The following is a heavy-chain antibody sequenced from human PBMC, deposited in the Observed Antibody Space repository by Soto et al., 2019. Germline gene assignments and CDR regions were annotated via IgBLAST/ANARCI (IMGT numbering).Heavy chain of an antibody. CDR2: INAYNGDT. Sequence: ASVKVSCKASGYTFTGYYMHWVRQAPGQGLEWMGWINAYNGDTNYAQKLQGRVTMTTDTSTSTAYMELRSLRSDDTAVYYCARDMVPAYYYDSSTANAFDIWGQGTMVTVSS. V-gene: IGHV1-18*04. CDR1: GYTFTGYY. D-gene: IGHD3-22*01. CDR3: ARDMVPAYYYDSSTANAFDI. J-gene: IGHJ3*02.